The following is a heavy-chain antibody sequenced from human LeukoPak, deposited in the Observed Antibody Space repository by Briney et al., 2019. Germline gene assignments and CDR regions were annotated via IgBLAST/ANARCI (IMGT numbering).Heavy chain of an antibody. J-gene: IGHJ4*02. CDR1: GGSLSTYS. D-gene: IGHD5-12*01. V-gene: IGHV4-59*01. Sequence: PSETLSLTCSVSGGSLSTYSWSWVRQSPGERLEWIGYIYYGGTTNYNPSLKSRATISADTAKNQSSLRLRSVTAADTAIYYCARDTTVASGMQHWGQGTLVTVSS. CDR2: IYYGGTT. CDR3: ARDTTVASGMQH.